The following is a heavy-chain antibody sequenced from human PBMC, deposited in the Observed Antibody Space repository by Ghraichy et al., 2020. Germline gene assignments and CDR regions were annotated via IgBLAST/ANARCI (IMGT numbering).Heavy chain of an antibody. J-gene: IGHJ4*02. CDR1: GGSFSGYY. D-gene: IGHD3-22*01. CDR3: ARYLDSSGYYY. CDR2: INHSGST. V-gene: IGHV4-34*01. Sequence: SETLSLTCAVYGGSFSGYYWSWIRQPPGKGLEWIGEINHSGSTNYNPSLKSRVTISVDTSKNQFSLKLSSVTAADTAVYYCARYLDSSGYYYWGQGTLVTVSS.